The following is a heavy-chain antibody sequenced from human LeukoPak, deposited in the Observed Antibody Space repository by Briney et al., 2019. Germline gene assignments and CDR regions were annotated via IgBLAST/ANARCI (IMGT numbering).Heavy chain of an antibody. D-gene: IGHD2/OR15-2a*01. CDR2: ISSSSSYT. V-gene: IGHV3-11*06. J-gene: IGHJ4*02. CDR3: ARDILLSYYFDY. Sequence: PGGSLRLSCAASGFTFSDYYMSWIRQAPGKGLEWVSYISSSSSYTNYADSVKGRFTISRDNSKNTLYLQMNSLRAEDTAVYYCARDILLSYYFDYWGQGTLVTVSS. CDR1: GFTFSDYY.